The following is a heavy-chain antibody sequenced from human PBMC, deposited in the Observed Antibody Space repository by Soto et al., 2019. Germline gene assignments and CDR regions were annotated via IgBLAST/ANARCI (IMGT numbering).Heavy chain of an antibody. D-gene: IGHD1-20*01. CDR1: GYTFTSYD. J-gene: IGHJ4*02. Sequence: ASVKVSCKAFGYTFTSYDIYWVRQATGQGLEWMGWMNPNTGNSAYAQKFQGRVTVTSDTSINTVHMELSSLRSEDTAVYYCARRAETNSWNGFGADKYYFDFWGQGTLVTVSS. V-gene: IGHV1-8*01. CDR2: MNPNTGNS. CDR3: ARRAETNSWNGFGADKYYFDF.